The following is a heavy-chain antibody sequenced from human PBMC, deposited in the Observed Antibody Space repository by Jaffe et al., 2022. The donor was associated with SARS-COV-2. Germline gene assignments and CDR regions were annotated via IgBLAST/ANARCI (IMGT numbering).Heavy chain of an antibody. CDR1: GGSISSSSYY. V-gene: IGHV4-39*01. CDR3: ARSYSSSWYFWDFDY. CDR2: IYYSGST. D-gene: IGHD6-13*01. Sequence: QLQLQESGPGLVKPSETLSLTCTVSGGSISSSSYYWGWIRQPPGKGLEWIGSIYYSGSTYYNPSLKSRVTISVDTSKNQFSLKLSSVTAADTAVYYCARSYSSSWYFWDFDYWGQGTLVTVSS. J-gene: IGHJ4*02.